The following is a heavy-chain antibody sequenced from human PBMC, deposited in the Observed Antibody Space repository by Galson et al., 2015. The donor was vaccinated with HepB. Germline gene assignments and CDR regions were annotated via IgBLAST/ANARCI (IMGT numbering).Heavy chain of an antibody. CDR3: ARAGYDILTGYYAFDY. V-gene: IGHV1-18*01. CDR1: GYTFTSYG. D-gene: IGHD3-9*01. Sequence: SVKVSCKASGYTFTSYGIRWVRQAPGQGLEWMGWISAYNGNTNYAQKLQGRVTMTTDTSTSTAYMELRSLRSDDTAVYYCARAGYDILTGYYAFDYWGQGTLVTVSS. J-gene: IGHJ4*02. CDR2: ISAYNGNT.